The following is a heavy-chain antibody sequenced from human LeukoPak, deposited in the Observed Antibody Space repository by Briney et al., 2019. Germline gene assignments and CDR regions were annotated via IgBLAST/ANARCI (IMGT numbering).Heavy chain of an antibody. V-gene: IGHV4-59*08. CDR1: DGSISSYY. J-gene: IGHJ4*02. CDR3: ARRDSSGWDYFDY. CDR2: IYYSGST. Sequence: SETLSLTCTVSDGSISSYYWSWIRQPPGKGLEWIGYIYYSGSTNYNPSLKSRVTISVDTSKNQFSLKLSSVTSADTAVYYCARRDSSGWDYFDYWGQGTLVTVSS. D-gene: IGHD6-19*01.